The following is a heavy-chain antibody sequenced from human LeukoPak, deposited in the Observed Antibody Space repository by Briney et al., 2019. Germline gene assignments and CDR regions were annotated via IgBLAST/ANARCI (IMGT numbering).Heavy chain of an antibody. Sequence: GGSLRLSCAASGFTFSSYSMNWVRQAPGKGLEWVSSISSSSSYIYYADSVKGRFTISRDNAKNSLYLQMNSLRAEDTAVYYCARGYSGYDSPEDYWGQGTLVTVSS. D-gene: IGHD5-12*01. CDR3: ARGYSGYDSPEDY. CDR2: ISSSSSYI. CDR1: GFTFSSYS. J-gene: IGHJ4*02. V-gene: IGHV3-21*01.